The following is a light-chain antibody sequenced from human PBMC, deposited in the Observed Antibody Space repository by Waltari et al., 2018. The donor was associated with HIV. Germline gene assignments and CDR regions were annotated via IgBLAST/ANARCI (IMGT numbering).Light chain of an antibody. Sequence: QSALTPPAPVSGSPGQSITLSCPGPRRDVGGFNLVSWYQQHPGKAPKLMIYVVSKRPSGVSNRFSGSKSGNTASLTISGLQAEDEADYYCCAYAGSTTYVIFGGGTKLTVL. CDR3: CAYAGSTTYVI. J-gene: IGLJ2*01. V-gene: IGLV2-23*02. CDR1: RRDVGGFNL. CDR2: VVS.